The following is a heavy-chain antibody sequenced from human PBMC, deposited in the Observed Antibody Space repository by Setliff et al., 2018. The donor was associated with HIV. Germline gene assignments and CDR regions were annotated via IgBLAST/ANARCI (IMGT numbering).Heavy chain of an antibody. V-gene: IGHV4-34*01. J-gene: IGHJ4*02. CDR1: GGSFSGYY. CDR2: INHSGST. CDR3: ARESGVAAGAFYS. D-gene: IGHD6-13*01. Sequence: SETLSLTCAVYGGSFSGYYWSWIRQPPGKGLEWIGEINHSGSTHYNPSLKRRVTISIDKSKKQFSLKVRSVTAADTAVYYCARESGVAAGAFYSWGQGTLVTVSS.